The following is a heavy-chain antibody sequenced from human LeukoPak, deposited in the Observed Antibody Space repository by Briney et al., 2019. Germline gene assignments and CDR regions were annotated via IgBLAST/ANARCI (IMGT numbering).Heavy chain of an antibody. CDR3: AKSGCSSTSCYLNY. Sequence: PGGSLRLSCAASGFTFSSYGMHWVRQAPGKGLEWVAVIWYDGSNKYYADSVKGRFTISRDNSKNTLYLQMNTLRTEDTAVYYCAKSGCSSTSCYLNYWGPGTLVTVSS. J-gene: IGHJ4*02. CDR1: GFTFSSYG. CDR2: IWYDGSNK. D-gene: IGHD2-2*01. V-gene: IGHV3-30*02.